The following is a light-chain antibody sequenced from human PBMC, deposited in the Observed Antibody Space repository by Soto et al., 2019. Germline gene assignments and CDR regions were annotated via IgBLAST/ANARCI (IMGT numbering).Light chain of an antibody. J-gene: IGLJ2*01. CDR3: AAWDDSLSGHVV. V-gene: IGLV1-47*02. CDR1: SSNIGSNY. CDR2: SNN. Sequence: QSVLTQPPSASGTPGQRVTISCSGSSSNIGSNYVYWYQQLPGTAPKLLIYSNNQRPSGVPDRFSGSKSGTSASLAIIGLRFEDEADYYCAAWDDSLSGHVVFGGGTKVTVL.